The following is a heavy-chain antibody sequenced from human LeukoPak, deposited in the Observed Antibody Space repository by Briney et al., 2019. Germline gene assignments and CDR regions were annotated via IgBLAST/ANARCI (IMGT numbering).Heavy chain of an antibody. D-gene: IGHD5/OR15-5a*01. CDR1: GGSISSYY. Sequence: KSSETLSLTCTVSGGSISSYYWSWIRQPPGKGLEWIGYIYYSGSTNYNPSLKSRVTISVDTSKNQFSLKLSSVTAADTAVYYCARLYVNWFDPWGQGTLVTVSS. CDR3: ARLYVNWFDP. J-gene: IGHJ5*02. V-gene: IGHV4-59*01. CDR2: IYYSGST.